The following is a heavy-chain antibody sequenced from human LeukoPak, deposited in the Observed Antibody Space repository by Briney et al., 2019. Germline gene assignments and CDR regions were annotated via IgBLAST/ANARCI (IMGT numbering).Heavy chain of an antibody. J-gene: IGHJ4*02. D-gene: IGHD2-21*02. CDR1: GFNFANHA. Sequence: GGSLRLSCTASGFNFANHAMSWVRQTAGKGLEWVSAISGGGDITYYADSVKGRFTISRDNSKDTLFLQMHSLRPGDTAVYYCVREDTPATANYWGQGTLVTVSS. CDR2: ISGGGDIT. CDR3: VREDTPATANY. V-gene: IGHV3-23*01.